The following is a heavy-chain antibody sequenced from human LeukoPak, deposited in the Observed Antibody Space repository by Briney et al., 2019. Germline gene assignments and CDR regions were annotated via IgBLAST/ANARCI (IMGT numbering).Heavy chain of an antibody. CDR2: INHSGST. D-gene: IGHD6-13*01. V-gene: IGHV4-34*01. Sequence: SETLSLTCAVYGGSFSGYYWSWIRQPPGKGLEWIGEINHSGSTNYSPSLKSRATISVDTSKNQISLKLSSVTAADTAVYYCARESYSSSWYGDYFDYWGQGTLVTVSS. CDR1: GGSFSGYY. J-gene: IGHJ4*02. CDR3: ARESYSSSWYGDYFDY.